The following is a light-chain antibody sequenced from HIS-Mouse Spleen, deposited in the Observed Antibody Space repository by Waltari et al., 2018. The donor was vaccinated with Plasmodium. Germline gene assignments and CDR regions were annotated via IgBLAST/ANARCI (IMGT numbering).Light chain of an antibody. CDR3: CSYAGSYTYV. Sequence: QSALTQPRPVSGPPGQSATLSCHGTRSDVGGYNYVSWYQQHPGKAPKLMIYDVSKRPSGVPDRFSGSKSGNTASLTISGLQAEDEADYYCCSYAGSYTYVFGTGTKVTVL. V-gene: IGLV2-11*01. CDR1: RSDVGGYNY. CDR2: DVS. J-gene: IGLJ1*01.